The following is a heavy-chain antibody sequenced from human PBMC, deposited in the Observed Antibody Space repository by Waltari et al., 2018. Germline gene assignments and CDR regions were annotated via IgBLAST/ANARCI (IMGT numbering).Heavy chain of an antibody. CDR2: IRYDGSNK. J-gene: IGHJ4*02. CDR1: GGSISSSSYY. Sequence: QLQLQESGPGLVKPSETLSLTCTVSGGSISSSSYYWGWIRQPPGKGLEWVAFIRYDGSNKYYADSVKGRFTISRDNSKNTLYLQMNSLRAEDTAVYYCPKDSSSYYFDYWGQGTLVTVSS. CDR3: PKDSSSYYFDY. V-gene: IGHV3-30*02. D-gene: IGHD6-6*01.